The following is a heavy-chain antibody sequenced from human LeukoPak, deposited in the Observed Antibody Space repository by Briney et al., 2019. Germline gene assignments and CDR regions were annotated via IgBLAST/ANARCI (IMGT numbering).Heavy chain of an antibody. D-gene: IGHD5-18*01. CDR3: ARGGYSYGYSYYYYMDV. Sequence: NSSETLSLTCTVSGGSISSYYWSWIRQPPGKVLEWIGYIYYSGSTNYNPSLKSRVTISVDTSKNQFSLKLSSVTAADTAVYYCARGGYSYGYSYYYYMDVWGKGTTVTVSS. CDR1: GGSISSYY. CDR2: IYYSGST. J-gene: IGHJ6*03. V-gene: IGHV4-59*01.